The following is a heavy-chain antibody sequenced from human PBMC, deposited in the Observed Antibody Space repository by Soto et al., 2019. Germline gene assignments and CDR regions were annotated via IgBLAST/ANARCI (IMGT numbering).Heavy chain of an antibody. D-gene: IGHD3-9*01. J-gene: IGHJ3*02. CDR2: INHSGNN. CDR3: ARGGSNDWQVAFDI. CDR1: GGSFSTYY. V-gene: IGHV4-34*01. Sequence: XETLSLTCFVSGGSFSTYYYNWIRQSPGKGLEWIGEINHSGNNNYSPSLKSRVTMSLDTSKNQFSLKLTSVTAADTAVYYCARGGSNDWQVAFDIWGQGTMVTVSS.